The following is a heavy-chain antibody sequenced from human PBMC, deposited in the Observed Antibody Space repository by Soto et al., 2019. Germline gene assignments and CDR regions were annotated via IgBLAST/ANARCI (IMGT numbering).Heavy chain of an antibody. CDR1: GYTFTSYG. CDR2: ISAYNGNT. J-gene: IGHJ6*02. V-gene: IGHV1-18*01. D-gene: IGHD3-10*01. CDR3: ATTYYYGSGSYYNPSAYCYYYGMDV. Sequence: GASVKVSCKASGYTFTSYGISWVRQAPGQGLEWMGWISAYNGNTNYAQKLQGRVTMTTDTSTSTAYMELRSLRSDDTAVYYCATTYYYGSGSYYNPSAYCYYYGMDVWGQAPTVTVSS.